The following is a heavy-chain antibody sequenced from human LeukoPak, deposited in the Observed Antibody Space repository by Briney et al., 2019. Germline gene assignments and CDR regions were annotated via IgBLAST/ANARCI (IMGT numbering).Heavy chain of an antibody. V-gene: IGHV4-59*08. Sequence: SETLSLTCTVSGGSISSYYWSWIRQPPGKGLEWIGYIYYSGSTNYNPSLKRRVTISVDPSKSPFSLKLSSVPAADTAVYYCARLGAAAFSYYFDYWGQGTLVTVSS. CDR1: GGSISSYY. CDR2: IYYSGST. CDR3: ARLGAAAFSYYFDY. J-gene: IGHJ4*02. D-gene: IGHD2-2*01.